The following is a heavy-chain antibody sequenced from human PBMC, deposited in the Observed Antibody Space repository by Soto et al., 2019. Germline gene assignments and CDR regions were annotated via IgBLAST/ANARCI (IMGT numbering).Heavy chain of an antibody. D-gene: IGHD1-7*01. J-gene: IGHJ5*02. V-gene: IGHV4-4*07. CDR2: VYATGTS. Sequence: SETLSLTCIVSGGSMSKFYWSWIRKTAGKGLEWMGRVYATGTSDYNPSLRSRIAMSVDISKKTFSLRLRSVTAADTGVYYCVRDGSRTLRDCFDPWGQGILVTVSS. CDR3: VRDGSRTLRDCFDP. CDR1: GGSMSKFY.